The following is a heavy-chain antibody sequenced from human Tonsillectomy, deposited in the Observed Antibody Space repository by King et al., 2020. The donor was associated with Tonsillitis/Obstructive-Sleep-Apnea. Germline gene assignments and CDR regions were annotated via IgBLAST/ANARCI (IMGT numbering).Heavy chain of an antibody. Sequence: VQLVESGGGVVQPGRSLRLSCAASGFTFSSYAMHWVRQAPGKGLEWVAVISYDGSNKYYADSVKGRFTISRDNSKNTLYLQMNSLRAEDTAVYYCARAPLLRFLECSSFAYGGQGPLVTVSS. V-gene: IGHV3-30*04. CDR2: ISYDGSNK. J-gene: IGHJ4*02. CDR1: GFTFSSYA. D-gene: IGHD3-3*01. CDR3: ARAPLLRFLECSSFAY.